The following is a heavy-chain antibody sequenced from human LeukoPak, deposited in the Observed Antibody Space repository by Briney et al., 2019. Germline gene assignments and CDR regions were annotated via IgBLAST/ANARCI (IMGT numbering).Heavy chain of an antibody. J-gene: IGHJ4*02. Sequence: GRSLRLSCAASGFTFSSYGVHWVRQAPGKGLEWVAVISCDGSNKYYADSVKGRFTISRDNSKNTLYLQMNSLRAEDTAVYYCAKEFKSSGWYVVDYWGQGTLVTVSS. D-gene: IGHD6-19*01. V-gene: IGHV3-30*18. CDR3: AKEFKSSGWYVVDY. CDR1: GFTFSSYG. CDR2: ISCDGSNK.